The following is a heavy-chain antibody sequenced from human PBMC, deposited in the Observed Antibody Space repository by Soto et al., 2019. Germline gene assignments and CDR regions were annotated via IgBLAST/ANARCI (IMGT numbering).Heavy chain of an antibody. CDR2: ITYDGSNK. D-gene: IGHD3-3*01. Sequence: GGSLRLSCAASGFTFSSYAMHWVRQAPGKGLEWVAVITYDGSNKYYAGSVKGRFTISRDNSKNTLYLQMNSLRAEDTAVYYCARGSEGVFGVVIPYYYYYGMDVWGQGTTVTVSS. CDR3: ARGSEGVFGVVIPYYYYYGMDV. CDR1: GFTFSSYA. V-gene: IGHV3-30-3*01. J-gene: IGHJ6*02.